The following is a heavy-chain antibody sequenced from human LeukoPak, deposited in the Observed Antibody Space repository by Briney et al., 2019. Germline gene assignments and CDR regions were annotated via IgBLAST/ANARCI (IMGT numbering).Heavy chain of an antibody. CDR3: ASTYDFWSGYDYYFDY. D-gene: IGHD3-3*01. Sequence: ASVKVSCKVSGYTLTELSMHWVRQAPGKGLEWMGGFDPEDGETIYAQKFQGRVTMTEDTSTDTAYMELSSLRSEDTAVYYCASTYDFWSGYDYYFDYWGQGTLVTVSS. CDR2: FDPEDGET. CDR1: GYTLTELS. V-gene: IGHV1-24*01. J-gene: IGHJ4*02.